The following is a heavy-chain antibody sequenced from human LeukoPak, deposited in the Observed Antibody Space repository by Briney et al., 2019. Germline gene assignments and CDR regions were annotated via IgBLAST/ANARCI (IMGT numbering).Heavy chain of an antibody. CDR1: GFTFSSYA. CDR3: AKQLSPYGSEGAFDY. D-gene: IGHD3-10*01. Sequence: GGSLRLSCAASGFTFSSYAMSWVRQAPGKGLEWVSAISGSGGSTYYADSVKGRFTISRDNSKNTLYLQMNSLRAEDTAVYYCAKQLSPYGSEGAFDYWGQGTLVTVSS. J-gene: IGHJ4*01. CDR2: ISGSGGST. V-gene: IGHV3-23*01.